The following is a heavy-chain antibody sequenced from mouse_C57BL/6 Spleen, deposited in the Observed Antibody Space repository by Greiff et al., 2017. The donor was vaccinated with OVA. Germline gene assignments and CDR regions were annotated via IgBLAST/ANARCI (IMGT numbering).Heavy chain of an antibody. V-gene: IGHV1-72*01. J-gene: IGHJ3*01. CDR2: IDPNSGGT. CDR1: GYTFTSYW. CDR3: ALDGYYGSLAY. Sequence: QVQLKQPGAELVKPGASVKLSCKASGYTFTSYWMHWVKQRPGRGLEWIGRIDPNSGGTKYNEKFKSKATLTVDKPSSTAYMQLSSLTSEDSAVYYCALDGYYGSLAYWGQGTLVTVSA. D-gene: IGHD2-3*01.